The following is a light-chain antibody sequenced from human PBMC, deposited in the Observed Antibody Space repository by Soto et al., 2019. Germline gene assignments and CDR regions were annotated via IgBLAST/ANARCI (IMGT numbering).Light chain of an antibody. CDR3: NSYTRSSAYV. CDR1: SSDIGAYNY. Sequence: QSVLTQPASVSGSPGQSITISCTGTSSDIGAYNYVSWYQQLPGKAPKXXXXXXXXXPSXVSDRFSGSKSGNTASLTISGXRAEDEADYYCNSYTRSSAYVFGTGTKAPS. CDR2: XXX. J-gene: IGLJ1*01. V-gene: IGLV2-14*03.